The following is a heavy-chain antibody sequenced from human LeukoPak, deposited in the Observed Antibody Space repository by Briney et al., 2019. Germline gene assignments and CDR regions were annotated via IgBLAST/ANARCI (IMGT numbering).Heavy chain of an antibody. CDR2: ISWNSGSI. V-gene: IGHV3-9*01. CDR1: GFTFDDYA. Sequence: GGSLRLSCAASGFTFDDYAMHWVRQAPGKGLEWVSGISWNSGSIGYADSVKGRFTISRDNAKNSLCLQMNSLRAEDTALYYCAKGYYYDSSGMGYWGQGTLVTVSS. CDR3: AKGYYYDSSGMGY. J-gene: IGHJ4*02. D-gene: IGHD3-22*01.